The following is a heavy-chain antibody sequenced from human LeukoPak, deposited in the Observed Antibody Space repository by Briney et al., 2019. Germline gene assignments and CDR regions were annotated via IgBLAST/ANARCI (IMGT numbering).Heavy chain of an antibody. J-gene: IGHJ4*02. V-gene: IGHV3-33*01. D-gene: IGHD4-17*01. Sequence: GGSLRLSCAASGFTFSSYGMHWVRQAPAKGLEWVAVIWYDGSNKYYADSVKGRFTISRDNSKNTLYLQMNSLRAEDTAVYYCASCRLNDYGDYDAFDYWGQGTLVTVSS. CDR3: ASCRLNDYGDYDAFDY. CDR2: IWYDGSNK. CDR1: GFTFSSYG.